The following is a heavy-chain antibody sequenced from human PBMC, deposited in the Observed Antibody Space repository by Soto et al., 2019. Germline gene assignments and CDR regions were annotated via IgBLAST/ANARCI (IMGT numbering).Heavy chain of an antibody. Sequence: SETLSLTCAVYGGSFSGYYWSWIRQPPGKGLEWIGEINHSGSTNYNPSLKSRVTISVDTSKNQFSLKLSSVTAADTAVYYCARGQITYYDFWSGYYTGFFDYRGQGTLVTVSS. D-gene: IGHD3-3*01. CDR2: INHSGST. V-gene: IGHV4-34*01. CDR3: ARGQITYYDFWSGYYTGFFDY. J-gene: IGHJ4*02. CDR1: GGSFSGYY.